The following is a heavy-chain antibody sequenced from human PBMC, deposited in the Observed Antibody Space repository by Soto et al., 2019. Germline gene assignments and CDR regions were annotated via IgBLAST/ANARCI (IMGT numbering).Heavy chain of an antibody. CDR3: ARALYYEFWRGYYTEKSYFDY. V-gene: IGHV4-4*07. J-gene: IGHJ4*02. Sequence: PSETLSLTCSVSGGSISPYYWSCIRQPAWKGLEWIGLIYTSGSTNYNPSLKSRVTMSLDTPKKQFSLKLSSVTAADTALYYCARALYYEFWRGYYTEKSYFDYWGQGTKVTVSS. CDR2: IYTSGST. CDR1: GGSISPYY. D-gene: IGHD3-3*01.